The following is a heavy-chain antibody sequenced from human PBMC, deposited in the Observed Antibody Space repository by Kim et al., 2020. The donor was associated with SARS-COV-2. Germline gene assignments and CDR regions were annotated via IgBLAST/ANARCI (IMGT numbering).Heavy chain of an antibody. CDR3: ARGLRFWDYFDY. CDR1: GFTFSSYS. J-gene: IGHJ4*02. V-gene: IGHV3-21*01. CDR2: ISSSSSYI. D-gene: IGHD3-3*01. Sequence: GGSLRLSCAASGFTFSSYSMNWVRQAPGKGLEWVSSISSSSSYIYYADSVKGRFTISRDNAKNSLYLQMNSLRAEDTAVYYCARGLRFWDYFDYWGQGTLVTVSS.